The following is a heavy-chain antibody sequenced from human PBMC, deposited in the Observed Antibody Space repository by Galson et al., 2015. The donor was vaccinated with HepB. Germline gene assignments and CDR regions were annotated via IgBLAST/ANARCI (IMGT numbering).Heavy chain of an antibody. D-gene: IGHD1-20*01. CDR3: ARDEGGWYNWNVYFDY. J-gene: IGHJ4*02. V-gene: IGHV3-48*02. CDR1: GFTFSSYS. Sequence: SLRLSCAASGFTFSSYSMNWVRQAPGKGLEWVSYISSSSSTIYYADSVKGRFTISRDNAKNSLYLQMNSLRDEDTAVYYCARDEGGWYNWNVYFDYWGQGTLVTVSS. CDR2: ISSSSSTI.